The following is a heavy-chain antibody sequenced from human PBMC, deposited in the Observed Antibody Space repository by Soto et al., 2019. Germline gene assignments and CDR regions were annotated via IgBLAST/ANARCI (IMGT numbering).Heavy chain of an antibody. J-gene: IGHJ6*02. D-gene: IGHD2-2*01. CDR3: ARVYCSSTSCYSYYGMEV. Sequence: ASVNVSCKASGYTFTSYGISWVRQAPGQGLEWMGWISAYNGNTNYAQKRQGRVTMTTDTSTSTAYMELRSLRSDDTAVYYCARVYCSSTSCYSYYGMEVWGQGTKVTVS. CDR1: GYTFTSYG. CDR2: ISAYNGNT. V-gene: IGHV1-18*01.